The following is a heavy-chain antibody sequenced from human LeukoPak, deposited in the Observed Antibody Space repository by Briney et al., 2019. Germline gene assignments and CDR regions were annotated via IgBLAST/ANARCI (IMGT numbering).Heavy chain of an antibody. CDR3: VRGGNELRFLEWRSLNWFDP. J-gene: IGHJ5*02. CDR2: MNPNSGNT. Sequence: ASVKVSCKASGYTFTSYDINWVRQATGQGLEWVGWMNPNSGNTGYAQKFQGRVTITRNTSISTAYMELSSLRSEDTAVYYCVRGGNELRFLEWRSLNWFDPWGQGTLVTVSS. CDR1: GYTFTSYD. D-gene: IGHD3-3*01. V-gene: IGHV1-8*03.